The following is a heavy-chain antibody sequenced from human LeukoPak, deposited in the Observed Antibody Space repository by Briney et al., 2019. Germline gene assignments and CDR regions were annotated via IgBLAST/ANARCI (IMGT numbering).Heavy chain of an antibody. D-gene: IGHD3-16*01. J-gene: IGHJ6*03. Sequence: GSGGSTYYADSVKGRFTISRDNSKNTLYLQMNSLRAEDTAVYYCAKYVCLGDYYYYYMDVWGKGTTVTVSS. CDR2: GSGGST. CDR3: AKYVCLGDYYYYYMDV. V-gene: IGHV3-23*01.